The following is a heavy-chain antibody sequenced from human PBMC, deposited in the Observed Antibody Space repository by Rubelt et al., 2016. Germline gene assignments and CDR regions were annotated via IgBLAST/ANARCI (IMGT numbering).Heavy chain of an antibody. V-gene: IGHV4-39*01. D-gene: IGHD3-3*01. CDR3: ARHCWSGYNGPALDY. CDR2: TNPRGNT. CDR1: GGPINSSNHY. J-gene: IGHJ4*02. Sequence: LQLQESGPGLVKPSETLSLVCSVLGGPINSSNHYWGWIRQRPGAGLEWIGSTNPRGNTYYNPSLESRVTMSADSSRNQFSRKLSSVTAADTALYFCARHCWSGYNGPALDYWGLGTLVTVSP.